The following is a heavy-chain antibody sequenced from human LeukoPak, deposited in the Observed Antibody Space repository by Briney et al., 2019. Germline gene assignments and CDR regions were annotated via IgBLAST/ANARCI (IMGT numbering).Heavy chain of an antibody. Sequence: SVKVSCKASGGTFSSYAISWVRQAPGQGLEWMGRIIPILGIANYAQKFQGRVTMTRNTSISTAYMELSSLRSEDTAVYYCARGYSGYEGVWFDPWGQGTLVTVSS. CDR2: IIPILGIA. D-gene: IGHD5-12*01. CDR1: GGTFSSYA. CDR3: ARGYSGYEGVWFDP. J-gene: IGHJ5*02. V-gene: IGHV1-69*04.